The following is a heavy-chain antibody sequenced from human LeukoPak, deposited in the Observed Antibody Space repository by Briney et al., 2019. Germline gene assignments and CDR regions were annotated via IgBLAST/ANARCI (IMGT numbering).Heavy chain of an antibody. J-gene: IGHJ6*02. CDR2: MNPNSGNT. V-gene: IGHV1-8*01. Sequence: GASVKVSCKASGYTFTSYDINWVRQATGQGLEWMGWMNPNSGNTGYAQKFQGRVTMTRNTSISTAYMELSSLRSEDTAVYYCARGSPPHRARYYYYGMDVWGQGTTVTVSS. CDR1: GYTFTSYD. D-gene: IGHD3-10*01. CDR3: ARGSPPHRARYYYYGMDV.